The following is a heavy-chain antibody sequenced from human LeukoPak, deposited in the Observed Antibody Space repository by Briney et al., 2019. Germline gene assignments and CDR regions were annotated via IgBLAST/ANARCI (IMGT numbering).Heavy chain of an antibody. V-gene: IGHV3-53*01. Sequence: GGSLRLSCAASGFSVSTNYMNWVRQAPGKGLEWVSILYSGDSTYYADSVKGRFIVSRGNSKNTLYLQMNALRVEDTAVYYCARVGDHYHWYLDVWGRGTLVTVSS. CDR1: GFSVSTNY. CDR2: LYSGDST. J-gene: IGHJ2*01. D-gene: IGHD3-10*01. CDR3: ARVGDHYHWYLDV.